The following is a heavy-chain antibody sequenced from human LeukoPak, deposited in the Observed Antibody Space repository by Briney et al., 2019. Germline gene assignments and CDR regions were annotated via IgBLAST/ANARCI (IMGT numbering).Heavy chain of an antibody. CDR1: GDTFTGYY. J-gene: IGHJ4*02. CDR2: INPSGGST. CDR3: ARADSWGYFLGY. D-gene: IGHD3-22*01. V-gene: IGHV1-46*01. Sequence: GSSAKNSCKASGDTFTGYYMHWGRQPPGQGLEERGIINPSGGSTSYAQKFQDRVTMTTDKSTSTVYMEQSSLRSEDTAVYYCARADSWGYFLGYWGQGNLVTVSS.